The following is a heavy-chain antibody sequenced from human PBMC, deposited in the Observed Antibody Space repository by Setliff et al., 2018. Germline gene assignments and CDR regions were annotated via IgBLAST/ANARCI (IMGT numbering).Heavy chain of an antibody. CDR1: GYTFSSYA. J-gene: IGHJ6*03. V-gene: IGHV7-4-1*02. CDR3: ARASRFGTVKWRGDYYMDV. D-gene: IGHD3-10*01. Sequence: ASVKVSCKASGYTFSSYAMGWMRQAPGQRLEWMGWINTNTGNPSYAQEFTGRFVFSLDTSVSTAYLQISSLKPEDTAVYYCARASRFGTVKWRGDYYMDVWGKGTTVTVSS. CDR2: INTNTGNP.